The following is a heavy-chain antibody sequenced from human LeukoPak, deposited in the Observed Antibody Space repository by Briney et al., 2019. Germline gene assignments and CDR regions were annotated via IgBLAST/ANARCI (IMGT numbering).Heavy chain of an antibody. V-gene: IGHV4-30-4*01. CDR3: ARVAYGDYGEFDY. Sequence: SETLSLTCTVSGGSISSGDYYWSWIRQPPGKGLEWIGYIYYSGSTYYNPSLKSRVTISVDTSKNQLSLKLSSVTAADTAVYYCARVAYGDYGEFDYWGQGTLVTVSS. D-gene: IGHD4-17*01. CDR2: IYYSGST. CDR1: GGSISSGDYY. J-gene: IGHJ4*02.